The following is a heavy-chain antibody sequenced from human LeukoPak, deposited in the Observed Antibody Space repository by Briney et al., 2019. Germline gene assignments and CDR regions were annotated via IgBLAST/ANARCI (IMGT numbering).Heavy chain of an antibody. CDR2: IYTSGST. D-gene: IGHD3-10*01. V-gene: IGHV4-61*02. J-gene: IGHJ4*02. Sequence: PSETLSLTCTLSGGSISSGSYYWSWIRQPAGKGLEWIGRIYTSGSTNYNPSLKSRVTISVDTSKNQFSLKLSSVTAADTAVYYCASSELLWFGELWHWGQGTLVTVSS. CDR1: GGSISSGSYY. CDR3: ASSELLWFGELWH.